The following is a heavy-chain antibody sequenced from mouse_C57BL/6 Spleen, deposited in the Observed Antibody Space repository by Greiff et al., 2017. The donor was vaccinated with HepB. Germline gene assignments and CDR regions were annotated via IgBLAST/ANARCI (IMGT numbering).Heavy chain of an antibody. Sequence: ESGPGLVKPSQSLSLTCSVTGYSITSGYYWNWIRQFPGNKLEWMGYISYDGSNNYNPSLKNRISITRDTSKNQFFLKLNSVTTEDTATYYCANDYYGSSWGAYWGQGTLVTVSA. CDR2: ISYDGSN. V-gene: IGHV3-6*01. D-gene: IGHD1-1*01. CDR3: ANDYYGSSWGAY. CDR1: GYSITSGYY. J-gene: IGHJ3*01.